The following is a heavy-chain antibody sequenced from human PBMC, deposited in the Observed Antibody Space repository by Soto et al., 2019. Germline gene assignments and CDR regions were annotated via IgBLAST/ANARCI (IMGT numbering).Heavy chain of an antibody. CDR3: ARGVGLYSNYDY. V-gene: IGHV1-3*01. CDR1: GYTLTSYA. J-gene: IGHJ4*02. CDR2: INAGNGNT. D-gene: IGHD2-2*02. Sequence: QVQLVQSGAEVKKPGASVKVSCKASGYTLTSYAMHWVRQAPGQRREGMGWINAGNGNTKYSQKFQGRVTITRDTSASTAYMELSSLRSEDTAVYYCARGVGLYSNYDYWGQGPLVTVSS.